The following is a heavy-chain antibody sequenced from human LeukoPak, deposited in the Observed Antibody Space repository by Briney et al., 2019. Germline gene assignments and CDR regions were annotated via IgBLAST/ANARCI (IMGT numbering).Heavy chain of an antibody. CDR3: ASVAMSTTNFNC. J-gene: IGHJ4*02. V-gene: IGHV4-34*01. D-gene: IGHD5-24*01. Sequence: IGEINHSGSTNYNPSLKSRITISVDTSRNQISLKLSSVTAADTAVYYCASVAMSTTNFNCWGQGTLVTVSS. CDR2: INHSGST.